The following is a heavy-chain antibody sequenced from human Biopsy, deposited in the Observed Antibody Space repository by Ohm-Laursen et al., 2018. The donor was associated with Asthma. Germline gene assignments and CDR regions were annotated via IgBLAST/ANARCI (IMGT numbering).Heavy chain of an antibody. CDR3: ARGDSSNWSHYYFDY. CDR2: IYSGGTS. CDR1: GFTVSRDH. V-gene: IGHV3-53*01. J-gene: IGHJ4*02. Sequence: GSLRLSCAASGFTVSRDHMFWVRQAPGKGLEWVSVIYSGGTSHTADSVRGRFTISGDFSKNTLHLQMHSLRAEDTAVYYCARGDSSNWSHYYFDYWGQGTLVTVSS. D-gene: IGHD3-22*01.